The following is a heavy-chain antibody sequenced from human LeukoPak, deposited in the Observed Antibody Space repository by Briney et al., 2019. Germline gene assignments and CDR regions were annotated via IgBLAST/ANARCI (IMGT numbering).Heavy chain of an antibody. CDR2: IYSGGST. J-gene: IGHJ6*02. Sequence: PGGSLRLSCAASGFTVSSNYMSWVRQAPGKGLEWVSVIYSGGSTYYADSVKARFTISRDNSKNTLYLQMNSLRAEDTAVYYCASPGDYDTYYYGMDVWGQGTTVTVSS. V-gene: IGHV3-53*01. CDR3: ASPGDYDTYYYGMDV. D-gene: IGHD3-22*01. CDR1: GFTVSSNY.